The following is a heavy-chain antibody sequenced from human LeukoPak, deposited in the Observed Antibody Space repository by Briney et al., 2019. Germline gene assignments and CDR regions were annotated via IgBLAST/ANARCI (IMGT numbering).Heavy chain of an antibody. CDR3: ASASSHRIAAGGDY. CDR2: ISSDGSSR. V-gene: IGHV3-74*01. CDR1: GFTFSNYW. J-gene: IGHJ4*02. Sequence: GGSLRLSWAASGFTFSNYWMHWVRQAPGKGLVWVSRISSDGSSRNYADSVKGRFTISRDNAKNTLYLQMNSLRAEDTAVYYCASASSHRIAAGGDYWGQGTLVTVSS. D-gene: IGHD6-13*01.